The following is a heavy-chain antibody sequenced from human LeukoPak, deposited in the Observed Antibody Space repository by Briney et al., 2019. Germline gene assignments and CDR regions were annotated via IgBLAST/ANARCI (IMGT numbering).Heavy chain of an antibody. CDR1: GGTFSSYA. J-gene: IGHJ4*02. V-gene: IGHV1-69*06. CDR2: IIPIFGTA. Sequence: SVKVSCKASGGTFSSYAISWVRQAPGQGLEWMGGIIPIFGTANYAQKFQGRVTITADKSTSTAYMELSSLRSEDTAVYYCARDRYSGYDLFSADCWGQGTLVTVSS. D-gene: IGHD5-12*01. CDR3: ARDRYSGYDLFSADC.